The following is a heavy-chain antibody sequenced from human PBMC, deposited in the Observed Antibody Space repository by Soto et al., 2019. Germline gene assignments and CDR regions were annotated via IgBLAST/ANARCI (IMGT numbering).Heavy chain of an antibody. CDR2: INHSGST. J-gene: IGHJ6*02. V-gene: IGHV4-34*01. Sequence: QVQLQQWGAGLLKPSETLSLTCAVYGGSFSGYYWSWIRQPPGKGLEWIGEINHSGSTNYNPSLESRVTISVDTSKNQFSLKLSSVTAADTAVYYCATSEGPAPDVWGQGTTVTVSS. CDR3: ATSEGPAPDV. CDR1: GGSFSGYY.